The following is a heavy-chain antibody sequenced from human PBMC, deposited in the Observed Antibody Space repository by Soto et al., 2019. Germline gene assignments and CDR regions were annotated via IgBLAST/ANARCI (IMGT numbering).Heavy chain of an antibody. V-gene: IGHV4-61*01. J-gene: IGHJ6*02. CDR2: TYYSWST. CDR3: ARTRGNNINYYYALDV. D-gene: IGHD1-20*01. CDR1: RGSVSSATYY. Sequence: SETLSLPCSASRGSVSSATYYWNWMRQPPGKPLEWIGYTYYSWSTNYNPSLWSRVTISLDTFNDRFSLWLSSVTAAAAAVCYFARTRGNNINYYYALDVWGPGTTVTVSS.